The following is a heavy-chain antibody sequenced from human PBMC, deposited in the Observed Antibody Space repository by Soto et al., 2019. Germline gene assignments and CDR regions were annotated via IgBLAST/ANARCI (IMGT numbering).Heavy chain of an antibody. CDR2: ISGGGDRT. Sequence: EVQLLESGGGLVQPGGSLRLSCAVSGFTFSDYTVNWVRQAPGKGLEWISGISGGGDRTYYADSVKGRFTISRDNSNNTLYLQMNALRAEDTAVYYCAKEHIVVMNALWCGDYFDNWGQGTLVTVSS. J-gene: IGHJ4*02. CDR1: GFTFSDYT. D-gene: IGHD2-21*01. CDR3: AKEHIVVMNALWCGDYFDN. V-gene: IGHV3-23*01.